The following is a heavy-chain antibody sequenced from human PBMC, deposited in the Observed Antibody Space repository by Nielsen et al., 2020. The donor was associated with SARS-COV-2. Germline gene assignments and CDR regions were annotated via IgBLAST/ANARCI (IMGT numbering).Heavy chain of an antibody. CDR2: IWYDGSNK. Sequence: GGSLRLSCAASGFTFSSYGMHWVRQAPGKGLEWVAVIWYDGSNKYYADSVKGRFTISRDNSKNTLYLQMNSLRAEDTAVYYCASSSWGDYYYGMDVWGQGTTVTVSS. CDR1: GFTFSSYG. CDR3: ASSSWGDYYYGMDV. V-gene: IGHV3-30*02. D-gene: IGHD6-13*01. J-gene: IGHJ6*02.